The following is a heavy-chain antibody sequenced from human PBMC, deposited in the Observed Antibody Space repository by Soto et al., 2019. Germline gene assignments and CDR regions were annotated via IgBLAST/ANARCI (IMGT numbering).Heavy chain of an antibody. D-gene: IGHD3-16*01. CDR2: IYYRGST. CDR3: ARDGGEAAGMDV. CDR1: GGSISSHY. V-gene: IGHV4-59*11. Sequence: KTSETLSLTCTVSGGSISSHYWSWVRQAPGKGLEWIGHIYYRGSTTYNPSLRSRSTISVDTSNNQFSLKLNSVTTADTAVYYCARDGGEAAGMDVWGQGTKVTVSS. J-gene: IGHJ6*02.